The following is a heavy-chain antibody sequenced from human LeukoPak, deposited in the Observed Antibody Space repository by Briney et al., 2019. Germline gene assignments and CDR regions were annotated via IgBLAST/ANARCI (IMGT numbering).Heavy chain of an antibody. CDR2: IYPSDSET. CDR1: GYSFTSYW. J-gene: IGHJ3*02. D-gene: IGHD3-16*01. V-gene: IGHV5-51*01. CDR3: AMFFNSPGGAFDI. Sequence: GESLKISCKGSGYSFTSYWIGWVRQMPGKGLEWMGNIYPSDSETKYSPSFQGQVALSVDKSVSTAYLEWGSLKASDTGVYFCAMFFNSPGGAFDIWGQGTLVTVS.